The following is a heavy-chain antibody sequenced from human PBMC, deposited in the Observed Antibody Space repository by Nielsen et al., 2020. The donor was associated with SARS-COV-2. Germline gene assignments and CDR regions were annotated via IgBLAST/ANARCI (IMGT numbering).Heavy chain of an antibody. CDR1: GFTFDDYG. D-gene: IGHD2-15*01. J-gene: IGHJ6*02. CDR2: INWNGGST. Sequence: GESLKISCAASGFTFDDYGMSWVRQAPGKGLEWVSGINWNGGSTGYADSVKGRFTISRDNAKNSLYLQMNSLRAEDTALYHCARVMGLGIYYYYGMDVWGQGTTVTVSS. V-gene: IGHV3-20*01. CDR3: ARVMGLGIYYYYGMDV.